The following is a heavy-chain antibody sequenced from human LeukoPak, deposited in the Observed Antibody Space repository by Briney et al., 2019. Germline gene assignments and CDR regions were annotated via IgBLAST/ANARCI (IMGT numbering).Heavy chain of an antibody. D-gene: IGHD4-17*01. V-gene: IGHV4-30-2*01. CDR3: ARAEDYALDY. Sequence: PSQTLSLTCAVSGVSISSGGYSWRWIRQPPGKGLEWIGYIYHSGSTYYNPSLKSRVTISVDRSKNQFSLKLSSVTAADTAVYYCARAEDYALDYWGQGTLVTVSS. CDR1: GVSISSGGYS. CDR2: IYHSGST. J-gene: IGHJ4*02.